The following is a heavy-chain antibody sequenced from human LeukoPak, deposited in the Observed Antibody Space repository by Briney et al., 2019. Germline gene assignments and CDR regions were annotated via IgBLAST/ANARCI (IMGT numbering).Heavy chain of an antibody. CDR2: ISYDGSNK. J-gene: IGHJ6*02. CDR3: AKDPRRRTAAGGGGRYYYGMDV. D-gene: IGHD6-13*01. V-gene: IGHV3-30*18. Sequence: GRSLRLSCAASGFTFSSYGMHWVRQAPGKGLEWVAVISYDGSNKYYADSVKGRFTISRDNSKNTLYLQMNSLRAEDTAVYYCAKDPRRRTAAGGGGRYYYGMDVWGQGTTVTVSS. CDR1: GFTFSSYG.